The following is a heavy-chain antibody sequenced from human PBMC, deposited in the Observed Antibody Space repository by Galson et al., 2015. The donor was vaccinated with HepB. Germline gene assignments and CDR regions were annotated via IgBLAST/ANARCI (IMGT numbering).Heavy chain of an antibody. CDR3: ASGGVVTQDAFDV. CDR2: IYFSGRT. Sequence: ETLSLTCTVSGGSISSHRHNWGWIRQPPGKGLEWIGSIYFSGRTYYSSSLKSRVTISMDTTKNAFSLRLRSVTAADTAVYYCASGGVVTQDAFDVWGQGTMVTVSS. V-gene: IGHV4-39*02. CDR1: GGSISSHRHN. D-gene: IGHD3-3*01. J-gene: IGHJ3*01.